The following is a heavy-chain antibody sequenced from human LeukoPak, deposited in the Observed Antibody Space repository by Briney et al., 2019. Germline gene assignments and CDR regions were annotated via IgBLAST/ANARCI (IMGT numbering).Heavy chain of an antibody. J-gene: IGHJ4*02. Sequence: ASVKVSCKASGYTFTGYYMHWVRQAPGQGLEWMGWINPNSGGTNYAQKFQGRVTMTRDTSISTAYMELSRLRSDDTAVYYCARAERYFDYQVYFDYWGQGTLVTVSS. CDR2: INPNSGGT. D-gene: IGHD3-9*01. CDR1: GYTFTGYY. CDR3: ARAERYFDYQVYFDY. V-gene: IGHV1-2*02.